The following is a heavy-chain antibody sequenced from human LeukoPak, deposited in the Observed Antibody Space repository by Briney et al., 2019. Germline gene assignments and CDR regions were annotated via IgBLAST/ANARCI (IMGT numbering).Heavy chain of an antibody. CDR2: IYPGDSDT. Sequence: GESLKISCKGSGYSFTSYWIGWVRQMPGKGLEWMGIIYPGDSDTRYSPSFQGQVTISADKSISTAYLQWSSLKASDTAMYYCARQLSSGLSRNWFDPWGQGTLVTVSS. CDR1: GYSFTSYW. V-gene: IGHV5-51*01. D-gene: IGHD6-19*01. CDR3: ARQLSSGLSRNWFDP. J-gene: IGHJ5*02.